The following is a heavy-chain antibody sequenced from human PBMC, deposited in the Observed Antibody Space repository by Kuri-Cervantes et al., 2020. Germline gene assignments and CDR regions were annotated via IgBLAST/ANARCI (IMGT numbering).Heavy chain of an antibody. CDR2: IKQDGSEK. CDR1: GFTFSSYG. Sequence: GGSLRLSCAASGFTFSSYGMHWVRQAPGKGLEWVANIKQDGSEKYYVDSVKGRFTISRDNDKNSLYLQMNSLRAEDTAVYYCAREVDTNWFDPWGQGTLVTVSS. J-gene: IGHJ5*02. CDR3: AREVDTNWFDP. D-gene: IGHD3-9*01. V-gene: IGHV3-7*01.